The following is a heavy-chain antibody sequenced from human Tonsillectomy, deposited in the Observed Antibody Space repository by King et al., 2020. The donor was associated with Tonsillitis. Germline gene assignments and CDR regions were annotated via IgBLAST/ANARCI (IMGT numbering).Heavy chain of an antibody. CDR3: ARGGTTVTTWGDNYYYYYMDV. D-gene: IGHD4-17*01. Sequence: VQLQESGPGLVRPSETLSLTCTVSGGSISTYYWSWIRQPPGKGLEWIGFIYYSGTTNYKPSLKSRVTISVDTSKNQFSLKLSSVTAADTAVYYCARGGTTVTTWGDNYYYYYMDVWGNGTTVTVSS. CDR2: IYYSGTT. J-gene: IGHJ6*03. CDR1: GGSISTYY. V-gene: IGHV4-59*01.